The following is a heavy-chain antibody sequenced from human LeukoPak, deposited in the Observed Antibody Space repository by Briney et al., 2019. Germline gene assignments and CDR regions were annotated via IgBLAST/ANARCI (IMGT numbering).Heavy chain of an antibody. CDR1: GFTVSSNH. J-gene: IGHJ4*02. CDR3: ARGPAGYN. V-gene: IGHV3-53*01. CDR2: IYSGGST. Sequence: PGGSVRLSCAASGFTVSSNHMSWVRQAPGKGLEWVSVIYSGGSTDYADSVKGRFTISRDNLKNTLYLQMNSLRAEDMAVYYCARGPAGYNWGQGTLVTFSS. D-gene: IGHD1-1*01.